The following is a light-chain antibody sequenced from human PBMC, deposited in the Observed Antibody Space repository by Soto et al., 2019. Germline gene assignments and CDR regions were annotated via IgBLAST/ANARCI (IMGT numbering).Light chain of an antibody. CDR3: SSFAGSNNFV. Sequence: QSALTQPPSASGSPGQSVTFSCTGTSSDVGRYNFVSWYQQHPGKAPKLIIYEVDKRPSGVPDRFSGSKSGSTASLTVSGLQAEDEADYYCSSFAGSNNFVFGSETKLTVL. CDR2: EVD. CDR1: SSDVGRYNF. J-gene: IGLJ1*01. V-gene: IGLV2-8*01.